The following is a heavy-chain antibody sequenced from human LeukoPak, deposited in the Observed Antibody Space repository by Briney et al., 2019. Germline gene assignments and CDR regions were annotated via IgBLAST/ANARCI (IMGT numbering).Heavy chain of an antibody. D-gene: IGHD5-24*01. V-gene: IGHV3-48*01. CDR2: IGIDSGNT. CDR1: GFTFSDNS. CDR3: ARDYKYAFDN. J-gene: IGHJ4*02. Sequence: GGSLRLSCAASGFTFSDNSMNWVRQAPGKGLEWTSYIGIDSGNTNYADSVKGRFTISGDKAKNSLYLQMNSLRVEDTAVYYCARDYKYAFDNWGQGTLVTVSS.